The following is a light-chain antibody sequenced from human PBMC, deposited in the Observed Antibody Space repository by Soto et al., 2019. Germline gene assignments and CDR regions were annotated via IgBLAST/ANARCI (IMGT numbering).Light chain of an antibody. J-gene: IGKJ2*01. V-gene: IGKV2-24*01. Sequence: DIVMTQTPLSSPVTLGQPASISCRSSQSLVHGDGNTYLSWLQQRPGQPPRLLIYKISKRSSGVPDRFSGSGAGTDFTLKISKVEAEDVGVYYCMQATQFPGTFGLGTRLEIK. CDR2: KIS. CDR1: QSLVHGDGNTY. CDR3: MQATQFPGT.